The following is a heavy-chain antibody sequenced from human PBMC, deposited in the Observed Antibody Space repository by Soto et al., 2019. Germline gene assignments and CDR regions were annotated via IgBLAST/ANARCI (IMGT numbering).Heavy chain of an antibody. CDR1: GFTFSSYG. CDR2: IWYDGSNK. V-gene: IGHV3-33*01. D-gene: IGHD4-17*01. CDR3: AREESWTVTTLVDY. J-gene: IGHJ4*02. Sequence: QVQLVESGGGVVQPGRSLRLSCAASGFTFSSYGMHWVRQAPGKGLEWVAVIWYDGSNKYYADSVKGRFTISRDNSKNTLYLQMNSLRAEDTAVYYCAREESWTVTTLVDYWGQGTLVTVSS.